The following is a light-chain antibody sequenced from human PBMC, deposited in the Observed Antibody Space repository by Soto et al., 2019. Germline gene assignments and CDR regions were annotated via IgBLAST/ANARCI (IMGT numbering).Light chain of an antibody. V-gene: IGLV1-47*01. CDR2: RNS. J-gene: IGLJ2*01. CDR3: AAWDASLSGVA. CDR1: SSNIGSNY. Sequence: QSVLTQPPSASGTPGQRVTISCSGSSSNIGSNYVYWYQQLPGTVPQLLIYRNSERPSGVPDRFSGSKSGTSASLAISGLRSEDEADYYCAAWDASLSGVAFGGGTELTVL.